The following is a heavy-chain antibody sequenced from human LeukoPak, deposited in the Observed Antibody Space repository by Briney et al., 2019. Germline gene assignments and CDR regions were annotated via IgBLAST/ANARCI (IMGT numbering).Heavy chain of an antibody. CDR3: ARGGGYGGFDY. V-gene: IGHV1-18*04. Sequence: EASVKVSCKASGYTFISYGISWVRQAPGQGLEWMGWISVYNGNTNYAQKLQGRVPMTTDTSTSTAYMELRRLRSDDTAVYYCARGGGYGGFDYWGQGTRVTVSS. CDR1: GYTFISYG. CDR2: ISVYNGNT. J-gene: IGHJ4*02. D-gene: IGHD5-12*01.